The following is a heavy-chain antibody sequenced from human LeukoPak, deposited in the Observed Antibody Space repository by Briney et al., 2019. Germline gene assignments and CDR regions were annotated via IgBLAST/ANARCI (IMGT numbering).Heavy chain of an antibody. D-gene: IGHD6-6*01. Sequence: SETLSLTCTVSGGSISSSNYYWGWIRQPPGKGLEWIGSIYYSGSTYYNPSLKSRVTISVDTSKNQFSLKLSSVTAADTAVYYCARDLGPESSSVWFDPWGQGTLVTVSS. J-gene: IGHJ5*02. V-gene: IGHV4-39*07. CDR3: ARDLGPESSSVWFDP. CDR2: IYYSGST. CDR1: GGSISSSNYY.